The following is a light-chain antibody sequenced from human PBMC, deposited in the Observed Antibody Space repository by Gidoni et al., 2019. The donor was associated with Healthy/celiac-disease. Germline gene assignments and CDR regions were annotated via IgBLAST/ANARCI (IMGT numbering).Light chain of an antibody. Sequence: DIVMTQSPASLAVSLCERATINCKSSQSVLYSSNNKNYLAWYQQKPGQPPKLLIYWASTRESGVPDRFSGSGSGTDFTLTISSLQAEDVAVYYCQQYYSTPPTFGHGTKVEIK. CDR2: WAS. V-gene: IGKV4-1*01. CDR3: QQYYSTPPT. J-gene: IGKJ1*01. CDR1: QSVLYSSNNKNY.